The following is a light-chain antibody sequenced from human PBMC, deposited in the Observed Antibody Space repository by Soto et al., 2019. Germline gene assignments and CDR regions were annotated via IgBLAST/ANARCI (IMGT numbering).Light chain of an antibody. CDR1: HNIRSS. J-gene: IGKJ1*01. V-gene: IGKV3-15*01. CDR3: QQYDSYSWT. Sequence: VMTRSPASLAASAGGMVTLSFRASHNIRSSLAWYQQRPGQSPSLLIYDASTRATGIPPRFSGGGSGTESTVTISSLQSEDFAIYYCQQYDSYSWTFGQGTQVDIK. CDR2: DAS.